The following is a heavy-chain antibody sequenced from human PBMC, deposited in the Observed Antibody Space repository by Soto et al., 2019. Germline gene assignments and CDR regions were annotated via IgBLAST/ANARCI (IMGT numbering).Heavy chain of an antibody. CDR1: GGSISSGGYY. J-gene: IGHJ4*02. Sequence: SETLSLTXTVSGGSISSGGYYWSWIRQHPGKGLEWIGYIYYSGSTYYNPSLKSRVTISVDTSKNQFSLKLSSVTAADTAVYYCASGIPGIAVAGTSYYFDYWGQGTLVTVSS. CDR3: ASGIPGIAVAGTSYYFDY. V-gene: IGHV4-31*03. CDR2: IYYSGST. D-gene: IGHD6-19*01.